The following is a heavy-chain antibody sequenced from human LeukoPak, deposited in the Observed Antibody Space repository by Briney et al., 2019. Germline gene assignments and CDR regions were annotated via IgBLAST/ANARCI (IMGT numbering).Heavy chain of an antibody. V-gene: IGHV3-43*02. D-gene: IGHD5-18*01. CDR3: AKDVSSTWIQPWSEPRPY. J-gene: IGHJ4*02. CDR1: GFTFDDYA. Sequence: PGGSLRLSCAASGFTFDDYAMHWVRQAPGKGLEWVSLISGDGGSTYYADSVKGRFTISRDNSKNSLYLQMNSLRTEDTALYYCAKDVSSTWIQPWSEPRPYWGQGTLVTVSS. CDR2: ISGDGGST.